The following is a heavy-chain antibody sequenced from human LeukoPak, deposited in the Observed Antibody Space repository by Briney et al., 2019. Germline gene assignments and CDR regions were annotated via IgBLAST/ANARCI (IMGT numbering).Heavy chain of an antibody. J-gene: IGHJ2*01. CDR1: GFTFSTYW. D-gene: IGHD5-12*01. CDR2: TRNKANSYTT. CDR3: ARDVRRATGYWYFDL. Sequence: PGGSLRLSCAASGFTFSTYWTGWVRQAPGKGLEWVGRTRNKANSYTTEYAASVKGRFTISRDDSKNSLYLQMNSLKTEDTAVYYCARDVRRATGYWYFDLWGRGTLVTVSS. V-gene: IGHV3-72*01.